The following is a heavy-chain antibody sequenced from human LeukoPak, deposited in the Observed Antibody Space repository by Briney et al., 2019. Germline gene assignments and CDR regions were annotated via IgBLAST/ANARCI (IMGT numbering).Heavy chain of an antibody. J-gene: IGHJ6*02. CDR2: ISYDGSNK. CDR3: AKDYYDSSASLELYYYSYGVDV. CDR1: GFTFSRKG. D-gene: IGHD3-22*01. Sequence: GGSLRPSCAASGFTFSRKGMHWVRQAPGKGLEWVAVISYDGSNKYYADSVKGRFTISRDNSKNTLYLQMSSLRAEDTAVYYCAKDYYDSSASLELYYYSYGVDVWGQGTTVTVSS. V-gene: IGHV3-30*18.